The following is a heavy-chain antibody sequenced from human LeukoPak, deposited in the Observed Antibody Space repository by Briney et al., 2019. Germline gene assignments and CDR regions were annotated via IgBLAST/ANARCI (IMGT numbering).Heavy chain of an antibody. CDR3: ARAGDGYSSSASNWFDP. D-gene: IGHD6-13*01. CDR2: INPNSGGT. Sequence: GASVKVSCKASGYTFTGYYMHWVRQAPGQGLEWMGWINPNSGGTNYAQKFQGWVTMTRDTSISTAYMELSRLRSDDTAVYYCARAGDGYSSSASNWFDPWGQGTLVTVSS. V-gene: IGHV1-2*04. J-gene: IGHJ5*02. CDR1: GYTFTGYY.